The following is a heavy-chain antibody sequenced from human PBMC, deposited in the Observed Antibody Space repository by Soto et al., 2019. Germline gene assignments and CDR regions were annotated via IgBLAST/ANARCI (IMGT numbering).Heavy chain of an antibody. V-gene: IGHV4-59*08. CDR2: IYSSGST. CDR3: ARVSANSWYYFDS. J-gene: IGHJ4*02. Sequence: SETLSLTCTVSGGSISNSYWSWIRQSPGKGLEWIGYIYSSGSTNYNPSLKSRVTISVDTSKNQFSLKLSSLIAADTAVYYCARVSANSWYYFDSWGQGTLVTVS. CDR1: GGSISNSY. D-gene: IGHD2-8*02.